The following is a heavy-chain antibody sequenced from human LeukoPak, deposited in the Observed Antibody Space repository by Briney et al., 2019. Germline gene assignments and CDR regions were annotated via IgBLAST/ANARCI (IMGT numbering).Heavy chain of an antibody. Sequence: IPGGSLRLSCAASGFTFSNVWMSWVRQAPGKGLEWVGRIKSKTDGGTTDYAAPVKGRFTISRDDSKNTLYLQMNSLKTEDTAVYYCTTDAPISCSGGSCYSRDYYYYGMDVWGQGTTVTVSS. CDR2: IKSKTDGGTT. V-gene: IGHV3-15*01. CDR3: TTDAPISCSGGSCYSRDYYYYGMDV. D-gene: IGHD2-15*01. CDR1: GFTFSNVW. J-gene: IGHJ6*02.